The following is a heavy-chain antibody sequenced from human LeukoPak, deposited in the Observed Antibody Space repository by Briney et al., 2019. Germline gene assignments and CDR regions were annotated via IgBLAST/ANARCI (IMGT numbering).Heavy chain of an antibody. CDR3: VRGRAWFDP. Sequence: SETLSLTCTVSGGSISSYYWSWIRQPPRKGLEWIGYIYYSGNTNYNSSLESRVTISVDTSKNQFSLRLNSVTAADTAVYYCVRGRAWFDPWGQGTLVTVSS. CDR2: IYYSGNT. V-gene: IGHV4-59*01. D-gene: IGHD3-10*01. J-gene: IGHJ5*02. CDR1: GGSISSYY.